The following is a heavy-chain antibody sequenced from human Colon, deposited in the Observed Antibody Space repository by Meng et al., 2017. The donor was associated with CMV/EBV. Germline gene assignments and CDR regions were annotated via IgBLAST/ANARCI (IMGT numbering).Heavy chain of an antibody. D-gene: IGHD2-2*01. CDR3: GCGVPAYDY. V-gene: IGHV3-15*01. CDR1: GFSFPGAW. Sequence: GDCGAGLVTPGGSRRLSCSASGFSFPGAWMSWVRQTPGKGLEWVGQIKSKTDGGAIDYAASMRGRFTISRDDSRNMVYLQMNSLIIEDTAMYYCGCGVPAYDYWGQGALVTVSS. CDR2: IKSKTDGGAI. J-gene: IGHJ4*02.